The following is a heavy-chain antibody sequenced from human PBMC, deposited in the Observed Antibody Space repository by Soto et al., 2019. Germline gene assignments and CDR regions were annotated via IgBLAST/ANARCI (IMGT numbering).Heavy chain of an antibody. Sequence: SETLSLTCAVSGGSISSGGYSWCWIRQPPGRGLEWIGYIYHSGSTYYNPSLKSRVTISVDRSKNQFSLKLSSVTAADTAVYYGARGRQQLVNHDAFDIWGQGTMVTVSS. CDR2: IYHSGST. CDR1: GGSISSGGYS. CDR3: ARGRQQLVNHDAFDI. D-gene: IGHD6-13*01. V-gene: IGHV4-30-2*01. J-gene: IGHJ3*02.